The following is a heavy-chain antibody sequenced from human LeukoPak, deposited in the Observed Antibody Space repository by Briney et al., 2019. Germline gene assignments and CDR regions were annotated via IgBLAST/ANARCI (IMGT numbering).Heavy chain of an antibody. D-gene: IGHD6-13*01. CDR2: INPNSGDT. CDR1: GYSFTAFY. V-gene: IGHV1-2*02. CDR3: ARVLSISTAGVPSLQH. J-gene: IGHJ1*01. Sequence: ASVKVSCKASGYSFTAFYIHWARQAPGQGLEWMGWINPNSGDTSYAQKFQGRVTMTRDTSIRTAYMELSRLRSDDTAVYYCARVLSISTAGVPSLQHWGQGTLVTVSS.